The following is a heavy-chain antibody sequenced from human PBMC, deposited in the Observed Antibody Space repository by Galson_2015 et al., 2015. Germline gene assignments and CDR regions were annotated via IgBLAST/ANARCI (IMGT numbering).Heavy chain of an antibody. Sequence: TLSLTCTVSGGSISSGGYYWSWIRQHPGKGLEWIGYIYYSGSTYYNPSLKSRVTISVDTSKNQFSLKLSSVTAADTAVYYCARDGPTYAYGMDVWGQGTTVTVSS. CDR1: GGSISSGGYY. V-gene: IGHV4-31*03. CDR2: IYYSGST. J-gene: IGHJ6*02. D-gene: IGHD2-2*01. CDR3: ARDGPTYAYGMDV.